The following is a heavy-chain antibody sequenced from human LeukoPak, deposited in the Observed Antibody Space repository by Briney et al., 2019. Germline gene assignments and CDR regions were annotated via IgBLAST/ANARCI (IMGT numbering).Heavy chain of an antibody. D-gene: IGHD1-26*01. CDR3: AKDYGGSFPRPWVY. CDR2: IVGSGGGT. Sequence: GGSLRLSCAASGFTFSNYAMNWVRQAPGKGLEWVSTIVGSGGGTYYADSVKGRFTISRDNSKNTLYLQMNSLRAEDTALYYCAKDYGGSFPRPWVYWGQGTLVTVSS. CDR1: GFTFSNYA. J-gene: IGHJ4*02. V-gene: IGHV3-23*01.